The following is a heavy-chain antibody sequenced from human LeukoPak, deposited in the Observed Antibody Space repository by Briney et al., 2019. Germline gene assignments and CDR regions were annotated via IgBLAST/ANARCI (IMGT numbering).Heavy chain of an antibody. V-gene: IGHV3-53*01. CDR2: IYSGGTT. CDR1: GFTVSSNY. D-gene: IGHD3-10*01. Sequence: GGSLRLSCAASGFTVSSNYMTWVRQAPGKGLEWVSIIYSGGTTYYADSVKGRFTISRDNSKNTLYLQMNSLRAEDTAVYYCARLYYYVSGTYSRYFDYWGQGTLVPVSS. CDR3: ARLYYYVSGTYSRYFDY. J-gene: IGHJ4*02.